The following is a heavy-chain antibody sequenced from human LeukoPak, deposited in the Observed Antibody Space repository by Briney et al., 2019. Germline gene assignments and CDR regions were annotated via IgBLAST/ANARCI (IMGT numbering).Heavy chain of an antibody. CDR2: ISYDGSNK. J-gene: IGHJ4*02. D-gene: IGHD4-23*01. CDR1: GFTFSSYG. V-gene: IGHV3-30*18. Sequence: GRSLRLSCAASGFTFSSYGMHWVRQAPGKGLEWVAVISYDGSNKYYADSVKGRFTISRDNSKNTLYLQMNSLRAEDTAVYYCAEVLAGGYFDYWGQGTLVTVSS. CDR3: AEVLAGGYFDY.